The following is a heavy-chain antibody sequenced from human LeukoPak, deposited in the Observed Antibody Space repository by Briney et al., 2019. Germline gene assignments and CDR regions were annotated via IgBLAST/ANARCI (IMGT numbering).Heavy chain of an antibody. CDR3: ARMGPEFAY. Sequence: SETLSLTCTVSDGSISNYYWSWIRQPAGKGLEFIGHINNNGNTKYNPSLKSRVAMSVDTSKNQFSLKLSSVTAADTAVYYCARMGPEFAYWGQGTLVTVSS. V-gene: IGHV4-4*07. J-gene: IGHJ4*02. CDR2: INNNGNT. CDR1: DGSISNYY.